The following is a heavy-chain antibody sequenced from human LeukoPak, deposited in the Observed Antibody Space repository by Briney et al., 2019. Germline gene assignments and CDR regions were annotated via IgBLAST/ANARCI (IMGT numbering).Heavy chain of an antibody. CDR1: GFTFSNCA. V-gene: IGHV3-15*01. CDR2: IKSKTDGGTA. Sequence: GGSLRLSCAASGFTFSNCAMSWVRQAPGKGLEWVGRIKSKTDGGTADYTAPVKGRFTISRDDSENALYLQMNSLKTEDTAVYYCSTQSIPFAYWGQGTLVTVSS. J-gene: IGHJ4*02. CDR3: STQSIPFAY.